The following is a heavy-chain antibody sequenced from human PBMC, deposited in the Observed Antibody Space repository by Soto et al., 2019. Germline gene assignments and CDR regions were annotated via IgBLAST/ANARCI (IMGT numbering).Heavy chain of an antibody. D-gene: IGHD1-26*01. Sequence: QLHLVESGGGGVQPGRSLRLSCAASGFTFNSFAIHWVRQAPGRGLEWVAVISYDANNEYYADSVKGRFTISRDNSKNSVYLQMNNLRAEDTAVYYCVRAYPQVGSNYCDYWGQGILVTVSS. CDR1: GFTFNSFA. CDR3: VRAYPQVGSNYCDY. J-gene: IGHJ4*02. V-gene: IGHV3-30-3*01. CDR2: ISYDANNE.